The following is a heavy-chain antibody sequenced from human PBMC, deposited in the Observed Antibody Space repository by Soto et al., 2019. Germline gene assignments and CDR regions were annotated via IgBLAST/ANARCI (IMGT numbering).Heavy chain of an antibody. Sequence: GGSLRLSCAASGFTFSSYAMSWVRQAPGKGLEWVSAISGSGGSTYYADSVKGRFTISRDNSKNTLYLQMNSLRAEDTAVYYCAKGGYYDFWSGYFTFDYWGQGTLVTVSS. J-gene: IGHJ4*02. D-gene: IGHD3-3*01. CDR3: AKGGYYDFWSGYFTFDY. CDR1: GFTFSSYA. V-gene: IGHV3-23*01. CDR2: ISGSGGST.